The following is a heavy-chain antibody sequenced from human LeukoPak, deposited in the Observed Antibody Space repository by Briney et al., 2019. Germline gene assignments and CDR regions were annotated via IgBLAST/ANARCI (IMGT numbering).Heavy chain of an antibody. J-gene: IGHJ4*02. CDR1: GFTFSIYW. CDR2: LNSDASVT. V-gene: IGHV3-74*01. CDR3: VREYCGGDCYTDF. Sequence: GSLRLSCAASGFTFSIYWMHWVRQTPGKGLVWVSRLNSDASVTSYADSVKGRFTISRDNAKNTLYLQMNSLRAEDTALYYCVREYCGGDCYTDFWGQGTLVTVSS. D-gene: IGHD2-21*02.